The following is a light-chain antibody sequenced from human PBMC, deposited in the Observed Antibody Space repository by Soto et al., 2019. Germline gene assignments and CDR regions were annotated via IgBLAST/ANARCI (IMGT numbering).Light chain of an antibody. J-gene: IGKJ1*01. Sequence: EIVLTQSPATLSLSPGEGATLSCRASQSISSYLAWYQQKPGQAPRLLIYDASNRATGIPARFSGRGSGIDFSLTISSLDPEDFSVYYCQQRSYWPWTFGQGTKVEIE. CDR1: QSISSY. V-gene: IGKV3-11*01. CDR3: QQRSYWPWT. CDR2: DAS.